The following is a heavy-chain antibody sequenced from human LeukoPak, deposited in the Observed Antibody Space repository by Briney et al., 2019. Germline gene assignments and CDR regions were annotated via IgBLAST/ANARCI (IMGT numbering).Heavy chain of an antibody. CDR3: ARERTPLPGGKFPYRAALDY. CDR1: GFTFSSYS. V-gene: IGHV3-48*04. J-gene: IGHJ4*02. CDR2: ISSSSSTI. Sequence: PGGSLRLSCAASGFTFSSYSMNWVRQAPGKGLEWVSYISSSSSTIYYADSVKGRFTISRDNAKNSLYLQMNSLRAEDTAVYYCARERTPLPGGKFPYRAALDYWGQGTLVTVSS. D-gene: IGHD4-23*01.